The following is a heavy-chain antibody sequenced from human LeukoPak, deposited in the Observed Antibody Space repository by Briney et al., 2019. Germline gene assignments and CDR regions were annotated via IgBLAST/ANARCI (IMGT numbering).Heavy chain of an antibody. CDR2: ISYSGTSI. V-gene: IGHV3-48*01. CDR1: GFTFNTYS. Sequence: GGSLRLSCVASGFTFNTYSMNWVRQAPGKGLEWASYISYSGTSIYYADSVKGRFTISRDSAKNSLYLQINSLRAEDTAVYYCATSANGVQLWRSLHYWGQGTLVTVSS. D-gene: IGHD1-1*01. CDR3: ATSANGVQLWRSLHY. J-gene: IGHJ4*02.